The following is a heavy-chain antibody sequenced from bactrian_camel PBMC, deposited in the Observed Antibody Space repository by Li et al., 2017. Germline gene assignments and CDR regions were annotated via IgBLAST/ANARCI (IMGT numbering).Heavy chain of an antibody. CDR1: GYTGSRNC. CDR2: IYPNGGAP. V-gene: IGHV3S6*01. Sequence: HVQLVESGGGSVQAGGSLRLTCVISGYTGSRNCFGWIRQAPGTGRESVATIYPNGGAPYYANSVKGRFTISQDRTDNTLYLQMNNLKPEDTAMYYC.